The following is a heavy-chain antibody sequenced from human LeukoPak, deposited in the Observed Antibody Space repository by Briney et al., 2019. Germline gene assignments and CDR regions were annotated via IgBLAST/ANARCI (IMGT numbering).Heavy chain of an antibody. CDR3: ARGHNLVIPTRINFDY. CDR2: IYDSGAKI. J-gene: IGHJ4*02. V-gene: IGHV3-23*01. D-gene: IGHD2-2*01. CDR1: GLTFSTYS. Sequence: PGGSLRLSCAVSGLTFSTYSMTWVRQGPGKGLEWVSSIYDSGAKIFYADSVKGRFTISRDNAKNSVYLQMNSLRAEDTAVYYCARGHNLVIPTRINFDYWGQGTLVTVSS.